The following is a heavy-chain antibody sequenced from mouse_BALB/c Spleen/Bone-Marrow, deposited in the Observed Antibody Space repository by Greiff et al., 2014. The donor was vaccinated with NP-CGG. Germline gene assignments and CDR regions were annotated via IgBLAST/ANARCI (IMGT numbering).Heavy chain of an antibody. V-gene: IGHV1S56*01. J-gene: IGHJ4*01. CDR2: IYPGDGST. Sequence: QVQLQQSGPELVKPGASVKMSCKASGYTFTSYYIHWVKQRPGQGLEWIGWIYPGDGSTKYNEKFKGKTTLTADKSSSTAYMVLSSLTSEDSAIYFCARQAMDYWGQGTSVTVSS. CDR3: ARQAMDY. CDR1: GYTFTSYY.